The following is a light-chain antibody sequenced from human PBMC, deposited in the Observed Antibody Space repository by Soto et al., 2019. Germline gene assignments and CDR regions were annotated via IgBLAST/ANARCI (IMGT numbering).Light chain of an antibody. Sequence: DIVLTQTPLSSPVTLGQPASISCRSSQSLVHSDGNTYLSWFHQRPGQPPRLLIDKVSNRFSGVPDRFSGSGAGTDFTLKISRVEAEDVGIYFCMQETHYRPYTFGQGTKLEIK. CDR1: QSLVHSDGNTY. J-gene: IGKJ2*01. CDR2: KVS. V-gene: IGKV2-24*01. CDR3: MQETHYRPYT.